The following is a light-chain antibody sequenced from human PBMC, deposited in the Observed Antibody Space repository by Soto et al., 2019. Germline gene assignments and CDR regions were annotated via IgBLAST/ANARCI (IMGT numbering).Light chain of an antibody. J-gene: IGKJ2*01. CDR2: AAS. Sequence: DIQMTQSPSSLSASVGDRVTITCRASQSISSYLNWYQQKPGKAPKLLIYAASSLQSGVPSRFSGSGSGPDITLIISSPQPEDFATYYCQQSDSRPYTFGQGTKLEIK. CDR3: QQSDSRPYT. V-gene: IGKV1-39*01. CDR1: QSISSY.